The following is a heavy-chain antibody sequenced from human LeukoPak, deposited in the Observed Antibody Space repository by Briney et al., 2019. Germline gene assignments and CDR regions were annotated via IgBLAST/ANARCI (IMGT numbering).Heavy chain of an antibody. J-gene: IGHJ4*02. CDR3: ARGRRFALLYGGYFDY. D-gene: IGHD2-2*02. V-gene: IGHV4-34*01. Sequence: SETLSLTCAVYGGSFSGYYWSWIRQPPGRGLEWIGEINHSGSTNYNPSLKSRVTISVDTSKNQFSLKLSSVTAADTAVYYCARGRRFALLYGGYFDYWGQGTLVTVSS. CDR2: INHSGST. CDR1: GGSFSGYY.